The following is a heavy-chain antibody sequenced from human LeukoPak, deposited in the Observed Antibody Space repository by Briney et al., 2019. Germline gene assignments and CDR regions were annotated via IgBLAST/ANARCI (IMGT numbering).Heavy chain of an antibody. CDR1: GFTFSSYG. Sequence: GGSLRLSCAASGFTFSSYGMHWARQAPGKGLEWVAVISYDGSNKYYADSVKGRFTISRDNSKNTLYLQMNSLRAEDTAVYYCAREEVEAFDIWGQGTMVTVSS. CDR2: ISYDGSNK. J-gene: IGHJ3*02. V-gene: IGHV3-30*19. CDR3: AREEVEAFDI.